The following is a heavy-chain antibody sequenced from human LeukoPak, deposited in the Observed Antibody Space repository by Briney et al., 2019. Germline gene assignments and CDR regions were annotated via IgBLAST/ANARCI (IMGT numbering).Heavy chain of an antibody. CDR2: IIPIFGTA. Sequence: SVKVSCKASGGTFSSYAISWVRQAPGQGLEWMGRIIPIFGTANYAQKFQGRDTITTDGSTSTAYMELSSLRSEDTAVYYCARDYYDSSGYYAFDIWGQGTMVTVSS. CDR1: GGTFSSYA. CDR3: ARDYYDSSGYYAFDI. V-gene: IGHV1-69*05. J-gene: IGHJ3*02. D-gene: IGHD3-22*01.